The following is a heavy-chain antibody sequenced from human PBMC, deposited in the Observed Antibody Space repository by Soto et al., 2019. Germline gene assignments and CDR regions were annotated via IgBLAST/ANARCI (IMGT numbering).Heavy chain of an antibody. D-gene: IGHD2-15*01. V-gene: IGHV1-69*13. J-gene: IGHJ6*02. CDR1: GGTFSSYA. Sequence: ASVKVSCKASGGTFSSYAISWVRQAPGQGLEWMGGIIPIFGTANYAQKFQGRVTITADESTSTAYMELSSLRSEDTAVYYCARDIVVVVAAKPSTYYYYGMDVWGQGTTVTVSS. CDR3: ARDIVVVVAAKPSTYYYYGMDV. CDR2: IIPIFGTA.